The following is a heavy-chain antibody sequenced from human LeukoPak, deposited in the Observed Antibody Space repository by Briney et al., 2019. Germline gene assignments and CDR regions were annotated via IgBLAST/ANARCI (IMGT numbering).Heavy chain of an antibody. J-gene: IGHJ4*02. V-gene: IGHV3-21*01. CDR3: ARGHSNYGDYFDY. CDR1: GFTFSNYN. D-gene: IGHD4-11*01. Sequence: GGSLRLSCVASGFTFSNYNMNWVRQAPGKGLEWVSSISSSSIYIYYADSVKGQFTISRDNAKSSLSLQMNSLRAEDTAVYYCARGHSNYGDYFDYWGQGTLVTVSS. CDR2: ISSSSIYI.